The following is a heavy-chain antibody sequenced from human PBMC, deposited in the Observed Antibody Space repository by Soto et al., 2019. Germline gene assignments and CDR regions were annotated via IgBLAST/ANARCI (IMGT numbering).Heavy chain of an antibody. Sequence: VQLVESGGGVVQPGRSPRLSCAASGFTFSHYAMHWVRQAPGKGLEWVAVVSHDGRNTHYADSVKGRFTISRDSSKNKVSLEMTSLRAEDTSVYYCAKGGREWLVTSDFNYWGQGALVTVSS. J-gene: IGHJ4*02. CDR3: AKGGREWLVTSDFNY. V-gene: IGHV3-30*18. CDR1: GFTFSHYA. CDR2: VSHDGRNT. D-gene: IGHD6-19*01.